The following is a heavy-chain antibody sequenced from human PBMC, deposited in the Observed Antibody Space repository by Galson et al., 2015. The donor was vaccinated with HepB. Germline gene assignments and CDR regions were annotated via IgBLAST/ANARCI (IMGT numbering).Heavy chain of an antibody. CDR2: ISGSGGST. D-gene: IGHD6-13*01. V-gene: IGHV3-23*01. CDR3: AKDGEGSIAAAGYPNYYYYMDV. Sequence: SLRLSCAASGFTFSSYAMSWVRQAPGKGLEWVSAISGSGGSTYYADSVKGRFTISRDNSKNTLYLQMNSLRAEDTAVYYCAKDGEGSIAAAGYPNYYYYMDVWGKGTTVTVSS. CDR1: GFTFSSYA. J-gene: IGHJ6*03.